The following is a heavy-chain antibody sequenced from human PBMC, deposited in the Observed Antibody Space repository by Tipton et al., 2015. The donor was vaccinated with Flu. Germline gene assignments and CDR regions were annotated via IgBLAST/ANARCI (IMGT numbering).Heavy chain of an antibody. D-gene: IGHD6-13*01. V-gene: IGHV4-39*07. J-gene: IGHJ4*02. Sequence: TLSLTCSVSGGSISSSSYFWGWIRQPPGKGLEWIGSIYHTGNTFHNPSLASRVSISLDTSKSQFSLQLTSVTAADTAVYYCATVSSFYFFFDSWGLGTLVTVSS. CDR3: ATVSSFYFFFDS. CDR2: IYHTGNT. CDR1: GGSISSSSYF.